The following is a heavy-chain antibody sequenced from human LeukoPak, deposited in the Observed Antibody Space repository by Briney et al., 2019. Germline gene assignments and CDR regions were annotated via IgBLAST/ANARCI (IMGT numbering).Heavy chain of an antibody. D-gene: IGHD4-17*01. CDR3: ARDLSGAMTTVTCADY. V-gene: IGHV1-2*02. J-gene: IGHJ4*02. CDR1: GYTFTGYY. Sequence: ASVKVSCKASGYTFTGYYMHWVRQAPGQGLEWMGWINPNSGGTNYAQKFQGRVTMTRDTSISTAYMELSRLRSDDTAVYYRARDLSGAMTTVTCADYWGQGTLVTVSS. CDR2: INPNSGGT.